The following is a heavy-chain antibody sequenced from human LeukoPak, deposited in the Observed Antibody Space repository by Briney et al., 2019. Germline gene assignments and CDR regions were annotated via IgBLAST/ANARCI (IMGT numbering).Heavy chain of an antibody. CDR1: GGSISSYY. D-gene: IGHD3-10*01. CDR2: IYYSGST. Sequence: SETLSLTRTVSGGSISSYYWSWIRQPPGKGLEWIGYIYYSGSTNYNPSLKSRVTISVDTSKNQFSLKLSSVTAADTAVYYCARLGAYYYGSGTGNWFDPWGQGTLVTVSS. J-gene: IGHJ5*02. V-gene: IGHV4-59*01. CDR3: ARLGAYYYGSGTGNWFDP.